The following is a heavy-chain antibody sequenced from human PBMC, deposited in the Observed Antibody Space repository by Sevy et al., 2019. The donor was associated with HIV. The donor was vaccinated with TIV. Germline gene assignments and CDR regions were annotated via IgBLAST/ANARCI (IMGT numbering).Heavy chain of an antibody. D-gene: IGHD3-16*02. J-gene: IGHJ4*02. CDR3: SNGKGERSSTFVGELSY. V-gene: IGHV3-30*04. CDR1: GFTFSRYA. Sequence: GGSLRLSCAASGFTFSRYAMNWVRQAPGKGLEWVAVISSDGRNKYYADSVKARFTISRDNSKNTLYLQMNSLRSEDTALYYWSNGKGERSSTFVGELSYWGQGTLVTVSS. CDR2: ISSDGRNK.